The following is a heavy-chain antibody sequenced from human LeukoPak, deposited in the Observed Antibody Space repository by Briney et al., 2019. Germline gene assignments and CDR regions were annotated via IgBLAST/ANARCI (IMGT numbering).Heavy chain of an antibody. J-gene: IGHJ5*02. CDR1: GFTFSSYA. CDR3: ARRGGYCSSTSCYTWIPNWFDP. Sequence: PGGSLRLSCAASGFTFSSYAMSWIRQPPGKGLEGIGEINHSGSTNYNPSLKRRVTISVDTSKNQFSLKLSSVTAADTAVYYCARRGGYCSSTSCYTWIPNWFDPWGQGTLVTVSS. D-gene: IGHD2-2*02. V-gene: IGHV4-34*01. CDR2: INHSGST.